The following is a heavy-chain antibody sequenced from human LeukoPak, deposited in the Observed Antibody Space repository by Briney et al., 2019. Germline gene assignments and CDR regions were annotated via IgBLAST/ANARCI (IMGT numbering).Heavy chain of an antibody. V-gene: IGHV4-61*09. CDR1: GGSISSDSYY. Sequence: SQTLSLTCTVSGGSISSDSYYWSWIRQPAGKGLEWIGHIYTSGSTNYNPSLKSRVTISVDTSKNQFSLKLSSVTAADTAVYYCAGSIAVAGTVDYWGQGTLVTVSS. D-gene: IGHD6-19*01. J-gene: IGHJ4*02. CDR2: IYTSGST. CDR3: AGSIAVAGTVDY.